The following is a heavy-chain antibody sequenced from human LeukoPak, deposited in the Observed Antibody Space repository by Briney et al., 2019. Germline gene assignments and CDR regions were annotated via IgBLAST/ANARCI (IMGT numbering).Heavy chain of an antibody. CDR2: IFYSGST. Sequence: SETLSLTCTVSSGSISTSNYYWGWVRQPPGKALEWIGNIFYSGSTYYSPSLKSRVTISLDTSRNQFSLKLNSVTAADTAVYYCARLIGLGEVSPYFDFWGQGRLVTVSS. J-gene: IGHJ4*02. CDR1: SGSISTSNYY. CDR3: ARLIGLGEVSPYFDF. D-gene: IGHD3-16*02. V-gene: IGHV4-39*07.